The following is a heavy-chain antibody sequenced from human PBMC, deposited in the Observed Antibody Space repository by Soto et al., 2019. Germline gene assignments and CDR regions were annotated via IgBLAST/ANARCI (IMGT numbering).Heavy chain of an antibody. Sequence: QVQLQESGPGLVKPSQTLSLTCTVSGGSISSGGYYWSWIRQHPGKGLEWIGYIYYSGSTYYNPSLKSQVTISVETSKNQFSLKLSSVTAADTAVYYWARVYCSGGSCYEFDYWGQGTLVTVSS. J-gene: IGHJ4*02. CDR3: ARVYCSGGSCYEFDY. D-gene: IGHD2-15*01. CDR1: GGSISSGGYY. CDR2: IYYSGST. V-gene: IGHV4-31*01.